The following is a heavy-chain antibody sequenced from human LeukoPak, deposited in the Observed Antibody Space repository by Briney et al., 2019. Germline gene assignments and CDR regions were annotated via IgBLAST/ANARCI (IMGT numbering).Heavy chain of an antibody. V-gene: IGHV3-23*01. D-gene: IGHD1-1*01. CDR1: GFTFSTYG. J-gene: IGHJ4*02. CDR3: AKGRYTFDY. CDR2: IGGSGAAA. Sequence: GGSLRLSCAVSGFTFSTYGMSWVRQTPGKGLEWVSAIGGSGAAAFYADSVKGRFTISRDNSENTLYLQMNSLRVEDTAIYYCAKGRYTFDYWGQGTLVTVSS.